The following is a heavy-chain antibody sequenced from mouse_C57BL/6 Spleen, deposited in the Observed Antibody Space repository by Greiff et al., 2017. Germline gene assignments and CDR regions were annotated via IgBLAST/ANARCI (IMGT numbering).Heavy chain of an antibody. J-gene: IGHJ4*01. CDR2: INPNNGGT. CDR1: GYTFTNYY. CDR3: AREREKARDY. V-gene: IGHV1-26*01. Sequence: EVQLQQSGPELVKPGASVKISCKASGYTFTNYYMNWVKQSPGKSLEWIGDINPNNGGTIYNQKFKGKATLTVDKSSSTAYMELRSLTAEDSAVXFCAREREKARDYWGQGTSVTVSS.